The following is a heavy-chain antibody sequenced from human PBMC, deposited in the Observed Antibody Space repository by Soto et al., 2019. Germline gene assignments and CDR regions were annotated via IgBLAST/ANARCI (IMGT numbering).Heavy chain of an antibody. CDR2: IWYDGSNK. D-gene: IGHD3-22*01. Sequence: QVQLVESGGGVVQPGRSLRLSCAASGFTFSSYAMHWVRQAPGKGLEWVAIIWYDGSNKYYADSVKGRFTISRDNSKNTLYLQMTSLRAEDTAVYYCARDHYDSSYYFDYGGQGALVTVSS. J-gene: IGHJ4*02. CDR3: ARDHYDSSYYFDY. CDR1: GFTFSSYA. V-gene: IGHV3-33*01.